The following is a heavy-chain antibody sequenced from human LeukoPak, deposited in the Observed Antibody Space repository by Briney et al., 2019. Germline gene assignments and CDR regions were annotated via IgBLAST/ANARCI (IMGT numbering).Heavy chain of an antibody. V-gene: IGHV3-30*02. J-gene: IGHJ6*03. D-gene: IGHD4-11*01. CDR2: IRYDGSNK. CDR3: AKDPHSKNSYYYYYMDV. Sequence: PGGSLRLSCAASGFTFSSYGMHWVRQAPGKGLEWVAFIRYDGSNKYYADSVKGRFTISRDNSKNTLYLQMNSLRAEDTAVYYCAKDPHSKNSYYYYYMDVWGKGTTVTVSS. CDR1: GFTFSSYG.